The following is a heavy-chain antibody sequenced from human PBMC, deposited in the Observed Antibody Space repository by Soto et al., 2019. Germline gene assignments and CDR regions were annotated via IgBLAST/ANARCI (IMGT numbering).Heavy chain of an antibody. CDR2: IYYSGSS. J-gene: IGHJ6*02. Sequence: QVELEESGPGLVKPSQTLSLTCSVFGASISDGDYYWGWIRQPPGKGLEWIGYIYYSGSSHYSPSLQSRVTMSVDRSRNQCSVQLRSVTAADTAVYYCARIVGFYYYGMDVWGQGTSVTVS. D-gene: IGHD3-16*02. V-gene: IGHV4-30-4*01. CDR1: GASISDGDYY. CDR3: ARIVGFYYYGMDV.